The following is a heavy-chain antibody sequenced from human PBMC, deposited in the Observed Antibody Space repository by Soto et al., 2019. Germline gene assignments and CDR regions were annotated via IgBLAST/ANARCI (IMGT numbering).Heavy chain of an antibody. CDR2: IYYSGST. D-gene: IGHD3-9*01. J-gene: IGHJ5*02. V-gene: IGHV4-59*01. Sequence: PSETLSLTCTVSGGSISSYYWSWIRQPPGKGLEWIGYIYYSGSTNYNPSLKSRVTISVDTSRNQFSLKLSSVTAADTAVYYCARYELRYFGPKRIDWFDPWGQGTLVTVSS. CDR3: ARYELRYFGPKRIDWFDP. CDR1: GGSISSYY.